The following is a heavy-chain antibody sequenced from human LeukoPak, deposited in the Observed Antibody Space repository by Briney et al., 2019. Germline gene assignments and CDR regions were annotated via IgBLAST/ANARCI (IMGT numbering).Heavy chain of an antibody. CDR3: TTDFSHFDFSSGYYSY. CDR2: IKSNIDGGTT. D-gene: IGHD3-3*01. V-gene: IGHV3-15*01. Sequence: GGSLRLSCAASGFGFTNAWMVWVRQAPGKGLEWVGRIKSNIDGGTTDFAAPVKGRFTISRDDLTRTLYLQMNSPKTEDTGVYYCTTDFSHFDFSSGYYSYWGQGSLVTVSS. J-gene: IGHJ4*02. CDR1: GFGFTNAW.